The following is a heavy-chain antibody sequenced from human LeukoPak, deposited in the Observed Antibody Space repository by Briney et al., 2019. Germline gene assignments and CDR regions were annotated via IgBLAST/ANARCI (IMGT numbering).Heavy chain of an antibody. CDR2: IYYSGST. D-gene: IGHD3-10*01. Sequence: SETLSLTCTVSGGSISRYYWSWIRQPPGKGLEWIGYIYYSGSTNYNPSLKSRVTISVDTSKNQFSLKLSSVTAADTAVYYCARALKGYYYRSGSYYNWFDPWGQGTLVTVSS. V-gene: IGHV4-59*01. CDR3: ARALKGYYYRSGSYYNWFDP. CDR1: GGSISRYY. J-gene: IGHJ5*02.